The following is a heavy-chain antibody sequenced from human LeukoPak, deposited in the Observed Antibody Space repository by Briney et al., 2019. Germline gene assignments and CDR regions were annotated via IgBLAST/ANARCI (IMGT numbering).Heavy chain of an antibody. CDR2: ISYDGSNK. V-gene: IGHV3-30-3*01. CDR3: ARDRSSYEYYFDH. J-gene: IGHJ4*02. CDR1: GFTFSNYA. Sequence: PGGSLRLSCAASGFTFSNYAMHWVRQAPGKGLEWVAVISYDGSNKYYADSVKGRFTISRDNSKNTLYLQMNSLRAEGTAVFYCARDRSSYEYYFDHWGQGTLVTVSS. D-gene: IGHD5-12*01.